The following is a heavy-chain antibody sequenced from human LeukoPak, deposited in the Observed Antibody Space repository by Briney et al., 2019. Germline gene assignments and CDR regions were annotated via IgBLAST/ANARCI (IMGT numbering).Heavy chain of an antibody. CDR2: IYYSGST. D-gene: IGHD3-10*01. Sequence: SETLSLTCTVSGASINSDFWSWIRQPPGKGLEWIGYIYYSGSTYYNPSLKSRVTISVDTSKNHFSLKLSSVTAADTAVYYCARDSGRGSGSYYIRFDPWGQGTLVTVSS. J-gene: IGHJ5*02. CDR1: GASINSDF. V-gene: IGHV4-59*01. CDR3: ARDSGRGSGSYYIRFDP.